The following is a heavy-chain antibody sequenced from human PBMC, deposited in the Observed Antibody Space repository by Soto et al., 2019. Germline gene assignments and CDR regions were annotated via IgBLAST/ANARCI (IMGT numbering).Heavy chain of an antibody. J-gene: IGHJ6*02. Sequence: EVQLVESGGGLVKPGGSLRLSCAASGFTFSSYSMNWVRQAPGKGLEWVSSISSSSSYIYYADSVKGRFTISRDNAKKSLYLQMNSLRAEDTAVYYCAKDYYDSSAIRPDYYYYGMDVWGQGTTVTVSS. CDR3: AKDYYDSSAIRPDYYYYGMDV. CDR1: GFTFSSYS. V-gene: IGHV3-21*01. CDR2: ISSSSSYI. D-gene: IGHD3-22*01.